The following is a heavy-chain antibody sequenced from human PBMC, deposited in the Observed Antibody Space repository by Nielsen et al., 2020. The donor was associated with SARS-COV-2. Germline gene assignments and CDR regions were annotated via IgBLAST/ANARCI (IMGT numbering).Heavy chain of an antibody. D-gene: IGHD3-22*01. CDR1: GFTFSSYA. Sequence: GESLKISCAASGFTFSSYAMHWVRQAPGKGLEYVSAISSNGGSTYYANSVKGRFTISRDNSKNTLYLQMGSLRAEDMAVYYCARGIGRYYDSSGYSFDYWGQGALVTVSS. CDR3: ARGIGRYYDSSGYSFDY. V-gene: IGHV3-64*01. J-gene: IGHJ4*02. CDR2: ISSNGGST.